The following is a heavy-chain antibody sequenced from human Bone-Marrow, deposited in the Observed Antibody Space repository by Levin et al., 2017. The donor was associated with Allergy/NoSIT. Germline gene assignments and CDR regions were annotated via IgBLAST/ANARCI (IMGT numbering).Heavy chain of an antibody. D-gene: IGHD6-13*01. V-gene: IGHV3-64*02. J-gene: IGHJ5*02. CDR2: LSSDGETT. CDR3: ARGAAPEALLFWFDP. CDR1: GFTLSNHA. Sequence: RAGGSLRLSCVADGFTLSNHAMHWVRQAPGKGLEYVSALSSDGETTFYADSVKGRFTISRDTSKNTLYLQVGSLRVEDMAVYYCARGAAPEALLFWFDPWGQGIPVIVSS.